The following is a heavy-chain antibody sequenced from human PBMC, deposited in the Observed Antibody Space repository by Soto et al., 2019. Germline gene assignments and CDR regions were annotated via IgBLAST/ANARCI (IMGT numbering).Heavy chain of an antibody. CDR3: ARQNLGIHGVY. CDR2: IYYSGST. J-gene: IGHJ4*02. Sequence: SETLSLTCTVSGGSISSSSYYWGWIRQPPGKGLEWIGSIYYSGSTYYNPSLKSRVTISVDTSKNQFSLKLSSVTAADTAVYYCARQNLGIHGVYWGQGTLVTVSS. CDR1: GGSISSSSYY. V-gene: IGHV4-39*01. D-gene: IGHD2-8*01.